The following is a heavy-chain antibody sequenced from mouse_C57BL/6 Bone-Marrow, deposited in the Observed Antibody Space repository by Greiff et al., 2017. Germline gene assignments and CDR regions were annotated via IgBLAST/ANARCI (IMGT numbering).Heavy chain of an antibody. D-gene: IGHD1-1*01. CDR1: GYTFTSYG. V-gene: IGHV1-58*01. CDR3: ARDYYGSSYGWFAF. J-gene: IGHJ3*01. CDR2: IYIGNGYT. Sequence: DVKLVESGAELVRPGASVKMSCKTSGYTFTSYGINWVKQRPGQGLDWIGYIYIGNGYTEYNEKFKGKATLTSDTSSSTAYMQLSSLTSEDSAIYFCARDYYGSSYGWFAFWGRGTRVTVSA.